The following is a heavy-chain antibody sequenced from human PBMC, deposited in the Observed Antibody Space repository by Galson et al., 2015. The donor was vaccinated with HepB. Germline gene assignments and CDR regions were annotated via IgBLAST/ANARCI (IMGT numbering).Heavy chain of an antibody. J-gene: IGHJ4*02. CDR3: ARDETPKGAGSGTPLFY. D-gene: IGHD6-19*01. CDR1: GFTFSSYS. Sequence: SLRLSCAASGFTFSSYSMNWVRQAPGKGLEWVSYISSSSSTKYYADSVKGRFTISRDNAKNSLYLQMNSLRDEDTAVYYCARDETPKGAGSGTPLFYWGQGTLVTVSS. V-gene: IGHV3-48*02. CDR2: ISSSSSTK.